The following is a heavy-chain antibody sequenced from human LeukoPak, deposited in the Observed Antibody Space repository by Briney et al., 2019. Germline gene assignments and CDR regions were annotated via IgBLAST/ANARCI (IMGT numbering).Heavy chain of an antibody. D-gene: IGHD3-10*01. V-gene: IGHV3-23*01. Sequence: PGGSLRLSCAASGFTFSSYAMSWVRQAPGKGVEWVSAISGSGGSTYYADSVKGRFTISRDNSKNTLYLQMNSLRAEDTAVYYCAKDRKSVLLWFGEFGYWGQGTLVTVSS. CDR3: AKDRKSVLLWFGEFGY. CDR1: GFTFSSYA. CDR2: ISGSGGST. J-gene: IGHJ4*02.